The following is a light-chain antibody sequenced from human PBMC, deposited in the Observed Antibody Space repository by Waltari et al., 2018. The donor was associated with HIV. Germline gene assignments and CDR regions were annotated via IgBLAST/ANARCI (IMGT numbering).Light chain of an antibody. V-gene: IGLV2-8*01. Sequence: QSALTQPPSASGSPGQSVTISCTGTSSDVGGYNYVSWYQQHPGKAPKLMIHEVSKRPSGVPNRLAGTKSGNTASLPVSGLQATDEADYYCSSYAGSNNKLCGGATKLTVL. CDR2: EVS. J-gene: IGLJ3*02. CDR1: SSDVGGYNY. CDR3: SSYAGSNNKL.